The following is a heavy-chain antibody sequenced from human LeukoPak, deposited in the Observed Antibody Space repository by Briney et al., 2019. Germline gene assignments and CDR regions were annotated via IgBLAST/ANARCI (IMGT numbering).Heavy chain of an antibody. CDR2: INHSGST. Sequence: SETLSLTCAVSGGSFSGYYWSWIRQPPGKGLEWIGEINHSGSTNYNPSLKSRVTISVDTSKNQFSLKLSSVTAADTAVYYCARGGGKYYYYYGMDVWGQRTTVTVSS. J-gene: IGHJ6*02. CDR1: GGSFSGYY. V-gene: IGHV4-34*01. D-gene: IGHD3-16*01. CDR3: ARGGGKYYYYYGMDV.